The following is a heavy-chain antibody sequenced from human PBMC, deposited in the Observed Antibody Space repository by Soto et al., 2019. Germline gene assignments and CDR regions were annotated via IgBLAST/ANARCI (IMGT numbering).Heavy chain of an antibody. CDR2: ISYTGST. D-gene: IGHD6-19*01. CDR1: GGSITSFY. V-gene: IGHV4-59*01. Sequence: SETLSRTWTVSGGSITSFYWSWIRQTPGKGLEWIGHISYTGSTNYNPSLKSRVTIAVDTSKNQFSLNLTSVTAADTAVYYCAREGNGWYYSDYWGQGALVTV. CDR3: AREGNGWYYSDY. J-gene: IGHJ4*02.